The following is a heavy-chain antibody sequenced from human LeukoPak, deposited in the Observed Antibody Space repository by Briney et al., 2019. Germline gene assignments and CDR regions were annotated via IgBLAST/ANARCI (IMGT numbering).Heavy chain of an antibody. J-gene: IGHJ4*02. CDR2: VHLDGRT. CDR1: GGSVSSTNW. D-gene: IGHD6-19*01. CDR3: ARTFGSGRAYFDY. Sequence: SETLSLTCGVSGGSVSSTNWWTWIRQPPGKGLEWIGEVHLDGRTNFNPSLKSRLTMSVDLSENHVSLKLTSVTAADTALYFCARTFGSGRAYFDYWGQGILVTVSS. V-gene: IGHV4-4*02.